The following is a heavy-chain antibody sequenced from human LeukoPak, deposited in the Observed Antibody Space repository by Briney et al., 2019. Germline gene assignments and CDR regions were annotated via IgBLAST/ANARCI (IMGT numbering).Heavy chain of an antibody. D-gene: IGHD3-3*01. CDR2: ISSSGSTI. CDR1: GFTISSHE. CDR3: ARQARSLETRIPYFDY. V-gene: IGHV3-48*03. J-gene: IGHJ4*02. Sequence: AGGSLRLSCAASGFTISSHEMNWVRQAPGKGLEWVSYISSSGSTIYYADSVKGRFTISRDNAKNSLYLQMNSLSAEDTAVYYCARQARSLETRIPYFDYWGQGTLVTVSS.